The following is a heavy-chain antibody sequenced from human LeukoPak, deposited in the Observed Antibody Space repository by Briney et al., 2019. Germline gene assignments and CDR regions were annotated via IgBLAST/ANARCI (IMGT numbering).Heavy chain of an antibody. D-gene: IGHD6-13*01. CDR1: GFTFSDYW. Sequence: GGSLRLSCAVSGFTFSDYWMNWVRQAPGKGLEWVASIRQDGGEKSYVDSEKGRFTISRDNTKRSLYLQMSSLRAEDTAVYYCARDGTAAGLYFDLWGQGTLVTVSS. CDR3: ARDGTAAGLYFDL. V-gene: IGHV3-7*01. CDR2: IRQDGGEK. J-gene: IGHJ4*01.